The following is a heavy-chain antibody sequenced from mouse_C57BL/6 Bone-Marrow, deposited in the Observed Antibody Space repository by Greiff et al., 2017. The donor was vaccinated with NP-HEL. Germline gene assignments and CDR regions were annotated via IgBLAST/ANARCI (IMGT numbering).Heavy chain of an antibody. D-gene: IGHD1-1*01. Sequence: VQLQQSGTVLARPGASVKMSCKTSGYTFTSYWMHWVKQRPGQGLEWIGAIYPGNSDTSYNQKFKGKAKLTAVTSASTAYMELSSLTNEDSAVYYCTRRYGSSEWYFDVWGTGTTVTVSS. CDR3: TRRYGSSEWYFDV. CDR1: GYTFTSYW. V-gene: IGHV1-5*01. CDR2: IYPGNSDT. J-gene: IGHJ1*03.